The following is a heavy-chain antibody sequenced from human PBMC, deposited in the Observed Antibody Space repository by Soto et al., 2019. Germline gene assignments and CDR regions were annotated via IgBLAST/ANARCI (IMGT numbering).Heavy chain of an antibody. D-gene: IGHD1-1*01. CDR1: GGSISSGGYY. J-gene: IGHJ4*02. CDR2: IYYSGRT. V-gene: IGHV4-61*08. CDR3: ARVSVVNSFDY. Sequence: SETLSLTCTVSGGSISSGGYYWSWIRQPPGKGLEWIGYIYYSGRTNYNPSLKGRVAISVDTSKNQFSVKLSSVTAADTAVYYCARVSVVNSFDYWGQGTLVTVSS.